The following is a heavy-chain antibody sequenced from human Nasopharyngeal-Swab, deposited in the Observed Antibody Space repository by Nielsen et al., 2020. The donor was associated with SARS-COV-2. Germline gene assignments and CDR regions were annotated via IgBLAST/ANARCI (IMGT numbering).Heavy chain of an antibody. J-gene: IGHJ4*02. D-gene: IGHD2-15*01. CDR2: ISSSSSTI. Sequence: WIRQPPGKGLEWVSYISSSSSTIYYTDSVKGRFTISRDNAKNSLYLQMNSLRAEDTAVYYCARDLNPSYCRAFDYWGRGTLVTVSS. V-gene: IGHV3-48*04. CDR3: ARDLNPSYCRAFDY.